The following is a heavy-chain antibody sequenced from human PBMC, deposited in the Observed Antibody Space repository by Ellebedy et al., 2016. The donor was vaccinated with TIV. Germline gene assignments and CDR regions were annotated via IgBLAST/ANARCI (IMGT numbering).Heavy chain of an antibody. CDR2: IKHDGGET. CDR3: ARGYTTRPRSVFDV. V-gene: IGHV3-7*03. D-gene: IGHD1-14*01. Sequence: PGGSLRLSCAASGFTFSSHWMTWVRQAPGKGLEWVANIKHDGGETNYVDSVKGRFVISRDNTKNSLYLQMNSLRAEDTAVYYCARGYTTRPRSVFDVWGQGTIVTVSS. J-gene: IGHJ3*01. CDR1: GFTFSSHW.